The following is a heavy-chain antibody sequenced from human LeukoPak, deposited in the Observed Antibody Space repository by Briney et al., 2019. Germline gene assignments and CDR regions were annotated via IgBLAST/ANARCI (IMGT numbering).Heavy chain of an antibody. V-gene: IGHV2-5*02. D-gene: IGHD6-13*01. CDR2: IYWDDDK. J-gene: IGHJ4*02. CDR1: GFSLSTTGVG. CDR3: AHSGAAGNFDY. Sequence: SGPTLVKPTQTLTLTCTFSGFSLSTTGVGVGWIRQPPGKALEWLALIYWDDDKRYSPSLKSRLTITKDTSKNQVVLKMTNMDPVDAATYYCAHSGAAGNFDYWGQGTLVTVYS.